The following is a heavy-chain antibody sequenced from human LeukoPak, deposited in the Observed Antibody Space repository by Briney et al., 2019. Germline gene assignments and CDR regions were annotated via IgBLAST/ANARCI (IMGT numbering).Heavy chain of an antibody. CDR2: ICYSKNT. D-gene: IGHD5-18*01. J-gene: IGHJ4*02. V-gene: IGHV4-39*01. Sequence: PSETLSLTCTVSGSSISSSSAYWGWIRQPPGKGLEWIGSICYSKNTYYNPSLKSRVTISADTSKNQFSLTLGSVSATDTAVYYCVSPRGFSYGYFDYWGQGTLVTVSS. CDR3: VSPRGFSYGYFDY. CDR1: GSSISSSSAY.